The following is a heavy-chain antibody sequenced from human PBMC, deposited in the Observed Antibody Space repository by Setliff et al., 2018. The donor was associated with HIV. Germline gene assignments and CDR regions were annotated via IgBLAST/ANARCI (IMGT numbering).Heavy chain of an antibody. CDR3: ARAVGAAMASYYYYGMDV. CDR1: GGSVRSNNYF. Sequence: SETLSLTCSVSGGSVRSNNYFWSWVRQPPGKGLQYIGTVYYNGVTYFNPSLKSRLTISVDTSKSQFSLILTSVPAADTAVYYCARAVGAAMASYYYYGMDVWGQGTTVTVSS. V-gene: IGHV4-39*07. D-gene: IGHD5-18*01. CDR2: VYYNGVT. J-gene: IGHJ6*02.